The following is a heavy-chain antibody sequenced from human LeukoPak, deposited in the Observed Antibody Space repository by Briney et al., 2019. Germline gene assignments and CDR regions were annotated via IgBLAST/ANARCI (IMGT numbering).Heavy chain of an antibody. V-gene: IGHV3-23*01. D-gene: IGHD4-17*01. Sequence: GGSLRLSCAASGFTFSSYAMSWVRQAPGKGLEWVSAISGSGGSTYYADSVKGRFTISRDNSKNTLYLQMNSLRAEDTAVYYCARATVTTPSYYYGMDVWGQGTTVTVSS. CDR1: GFTFSSYA. CDR2: ISGSGGST. J-gene: IGHJ6*02. CDR3: ARATVTTPSYYYGMDV.